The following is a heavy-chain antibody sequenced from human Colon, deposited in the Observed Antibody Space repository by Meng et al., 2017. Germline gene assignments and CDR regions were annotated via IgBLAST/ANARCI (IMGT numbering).Heavy chain of an antibody. V-gene: IGHV1-2*02. Sequence: QVQLVQAGVEVKEPGASVKVSCKASGYTFTGYYVHWVRQAPGQGLECMGWINPNSGVTNYAQKFQDRVTMTRDTSITTAYMELSNLRSDDTAVYYCFVWFGESSTSFDHWGQGSLVTVSS. CDR2: INPNSGVT. CDR3: FVWFGESSTSFDH. J-gene: IGHJ4*02. CDR1: GYTFTGYY. D-gene: IGHD3-10*01.